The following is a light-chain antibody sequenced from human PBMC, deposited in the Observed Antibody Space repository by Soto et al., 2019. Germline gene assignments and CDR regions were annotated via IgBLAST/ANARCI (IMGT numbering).Light chain of an antibody. CDR2: GGS. CDR1: QRVGSNY. V-gene: IGKV3-20*01. Sequence: DIVLTQTPGTLSLSPGDRATLSCRASQRVGSNYLAWYQQKPGQAPRLLIYGGSSRATGIPVRFSGSGSETDFTLTITRLEPEDFAVYYCQQYSSSRTFGQGTKVDIK. CDR3: QQYSSSRT. J-gene: IGKJ1*01.